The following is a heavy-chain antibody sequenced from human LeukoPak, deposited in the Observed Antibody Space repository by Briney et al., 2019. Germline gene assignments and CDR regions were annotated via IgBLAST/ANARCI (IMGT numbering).Heavy chain of an antibody. Sequence: SETLSLTCAVSGGSISSSNWWSWVRQPPGKGLEWFGVIYHSGSTNYNPSLKSRVTISVDKSKNQFSLKLSSVTAADTAVYYCARVPYYYGSGSYYDPASYYYYMDVWGKGTTVTVSS. CDR1: GGSISSSNW. CDR2: IYHSGST. D-gene: IGHD3-10*01. CDR3: ARVPYYYGSGSYYDPASYYYYMDV. V-gene: IGHV4-4*02. J-gene: IGHJ6*03.